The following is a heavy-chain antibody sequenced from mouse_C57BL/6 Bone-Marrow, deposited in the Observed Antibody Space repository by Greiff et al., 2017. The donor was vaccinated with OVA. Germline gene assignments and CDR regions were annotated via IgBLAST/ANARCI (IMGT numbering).Heavy chain of an antibody. CDR1: GYTFTSYG. CDR3: ARSTMVTL. V-gene: IGHV1-81*01. Sequence: VKLQEPGAELARPGASVKLSCKASGYTFTSYGICWVKQRTGQGLEWIGEIYPRSGNTYYNEKFKGKATMTADKSSSTAYMELRSLTSEDSAVDFCARSTMVTLWGQGTLVTVSA. J-gene: IGHJ3*01. D-gene: IGHD2-2*01. CDR2: IYPRSGNT.